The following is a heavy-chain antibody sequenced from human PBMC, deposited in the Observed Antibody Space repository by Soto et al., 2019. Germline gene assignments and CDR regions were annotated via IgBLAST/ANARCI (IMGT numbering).Heavy chain of an antibody. CDR1: GGTFSSYA. J-gene: IGHJ6*02. CDR3: ARRPTSYRIYYYGMDV. Sequence: ASVKVSCKASGGTFSSYAISWVRQAPGQGLEWMGGIIPIFGTANYAQKFQGRVTITADESTSTAYMELSSLRSEDTAVYYCARRPTSYRIYYYGMDVWGQGTTVTVSS. D-gene: IGHD2-2*01. CDR2: IIPIFGTA. V-gene: IGHV1-69*13.